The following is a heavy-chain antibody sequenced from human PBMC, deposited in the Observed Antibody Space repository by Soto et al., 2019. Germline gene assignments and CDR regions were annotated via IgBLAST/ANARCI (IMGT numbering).Heavy chain of an antibody. CDR3: ARDRRSPPLPDY. J-gene: IGHJ4*02. Sequence: GGSMRLSCAASGFTFSSYGMHWVRQAPGKGLEWVAVIWYDGSNKYYADSVKGRFTISRDNSKNTLYLQMNSLRAEDTAVYYCARDRRSPPLPDYWGQGTLVTVSS. V-gene: IGHV3-33*01. CDR1: GFTFSSYG. CDR2: IWYDGSNK.